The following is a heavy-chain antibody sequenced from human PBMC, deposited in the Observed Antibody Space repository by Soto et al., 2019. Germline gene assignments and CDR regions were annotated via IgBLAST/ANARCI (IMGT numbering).Heavy chain of an antibody. Sequence: QMQLVQSGAEVKKTGSTVTVSCKALGNTFTYRYLHWVRQAPGQALEGMGWITPSNGDVHYAHKFQERVTITRDRSINTAYMRMSSLRSEDTAMYYCASGGAGSGPFTWELPDHWGQGTLVTVSS. D-gene: IGHD1-26*01. V-gene: IGHV1-45*02. CDR1: GNTFTYRY. J-gene: IGHJ4*02. CDR2: ITPSNGDV. CDR3: ASGGAGSGPFTWELPDH.